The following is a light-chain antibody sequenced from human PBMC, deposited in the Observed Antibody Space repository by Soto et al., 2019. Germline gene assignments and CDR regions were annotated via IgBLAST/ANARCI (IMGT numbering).Light chain of an antibody. CDR2: DVS. CDR3: SSYTTSSSYVV. J-gene: IGLJ2*01. V-gene: IGLV2-14*01. Sequence: QSALTQPPSVSGSPGQSITISCTGTSSDVGGYNYVSWYQQHPGKAPKLMIYDVSNRPSGVSNRFSGSKSGNTASLTISGLQDDDEADYYCSSYTTSSSYVVFGGGTKLTVL. CDR1: SSDVGGYNY.